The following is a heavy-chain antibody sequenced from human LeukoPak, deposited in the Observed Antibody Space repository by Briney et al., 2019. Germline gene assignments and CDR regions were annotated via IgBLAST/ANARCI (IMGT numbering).Heavy chain of an antibody. CDR2: ISAYNGNT. J-gene: IGHJ5*02. Sequence: ASVKVSCKASGGTFSSYAISWVRQAPGQGLEWMGWISAYNGNTNYAQKLQGRVTMTTDTSTSTAYMELRSLRSDDTAVYYCARKASYYDILTGYYTSSVNWFDPWGQGTLVTVSS. CDR3: ARKASYYDILTGYYTSSVNWFDP. CDR1: GGTFSSYA. V-gene: IGHV1-18*01. D-gene: IGHD3-9*01.